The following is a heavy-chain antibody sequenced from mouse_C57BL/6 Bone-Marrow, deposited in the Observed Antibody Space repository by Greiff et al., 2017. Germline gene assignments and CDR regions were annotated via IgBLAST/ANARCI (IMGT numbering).Heavy chain of an antibody. Sequence: VQLQQSGPELVKPGASVKISCKASGYTFTDYYMNWVKQSHGKSLEWIGDINPNNGGTSYNQKLKGKATLTVDKSSSTAYMELNSLTSEDSAVYYCALITTVVATRYFDYWGQGTTLTVSS. CDR3: ALITTVVATRYFDY. CDR2: INPNNGGT. D-gene: IGHD1-1*01. J-gene: IGHJ2*01. V-gene: IGHV1-26*01. CDR1: GYTFTDYY.